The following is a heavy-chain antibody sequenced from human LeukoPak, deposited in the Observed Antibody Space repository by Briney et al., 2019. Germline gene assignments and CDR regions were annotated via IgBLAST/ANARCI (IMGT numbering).Heavy chain of an antibody. CDR2: INPSGGST. CDR3: ARVYGDYVVHFDY. V-gene: IGHV1-46*01. D-gene: IGHD4-17*01. Sequence: GASVMVSCKASGYTFTSYYMHWVRQAPGQGLEWMGIINPSGGSTSYAQKFQGRVTMTTDTSTSTAYMELRSLRSEDTAIYYCARVYGDYVVHFDYWGQGTLVTVSS. J-gene: IGHJ4*02. CDR1: GYTFTSYY.